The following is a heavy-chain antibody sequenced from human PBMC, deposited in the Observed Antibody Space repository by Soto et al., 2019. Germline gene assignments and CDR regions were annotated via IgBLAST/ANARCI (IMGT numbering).Heavy chain of an antibody. CDR2: ISWNSGSI. V-gene: IGHV3-9*01. CDR3: AKDTRLGYCTNGVCYPSYYYYGMDV. Sequence: PVGSLRLSCAASGFTFDDYAMHWVRQAPGKGLEWVSGISWNSGSIGYADSVKGRFTISRDNAKNSLYLQMNSLRAEDTALYYCAKDTRLGYCTNGVCYPSYYYYGMDVWGQGTTVTVSS. CDR1: GFTFDDYA. J-gene: IGHJ6*02. D-gene: IGHD2-8*01.